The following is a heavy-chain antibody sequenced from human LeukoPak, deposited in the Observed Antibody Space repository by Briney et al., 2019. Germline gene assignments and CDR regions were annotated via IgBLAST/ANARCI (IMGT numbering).Heavy chain of an antibody. CDR3: ARGLGSGSYYGS. Sequence: ASVKVSCKASGYIFTTYYMHWVRQAPGQGLEWVGIINTGDGTTTYAQNFQGRITMTRDTSTATAYMELSSLRSEDTAVYYCARGLGSGSYYGSWGQGTLVTVSS. V-gene: IGHV1-46*01. CDR2: INTGDGTT. J-gene: IGHJ5*02. D-gene: IGHD3-10*01. CDR1: GYIFTTYY.